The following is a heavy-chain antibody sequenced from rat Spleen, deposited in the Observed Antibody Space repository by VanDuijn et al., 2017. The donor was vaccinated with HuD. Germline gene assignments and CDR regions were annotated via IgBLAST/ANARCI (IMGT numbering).Heavy chain of an antibody. D-gene: IGHD4-3*01. CDR3: VRQDTSGYSNWFTY. CDR1: GFTFSDYY. J-gene: IGHJ3*01. V-gene: IGHV5-7*01. CDR2: INYDDSTN. Sequence: EVQLAESGGGLVQPGSPLKLSCADSGFTFSDYYMAWVRQAPTKGLEWVVTINYDDSTNYYRDSVKGRFTITRDNAKSTLYLQMDSLWSEDTATFYCVRQDTSGYSNWFTYWGQGTLVTVSS.